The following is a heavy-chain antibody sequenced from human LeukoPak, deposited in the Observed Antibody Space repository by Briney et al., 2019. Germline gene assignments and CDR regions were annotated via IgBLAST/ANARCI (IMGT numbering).Heavy chain of an antibody. J-gene: IGHJ6*03. CDR2: IYYSGST. Sequence: SETLSLTCTVSGGSISSSSSYWGWIRQPPGKGLEWIGSIYYSGSTYYNPSLKSRVTISVDTSKNQFSLKLSSVTAADTAVYYCARAVRDSYYYYYYMDVWGKGTTVTVSS. CDR3: ARAVRDSYYYYYYMDV. V-gene: IGHV4-39*07. CDR1: GGSISSSSSY. D-gene: IGHD2-21*01.